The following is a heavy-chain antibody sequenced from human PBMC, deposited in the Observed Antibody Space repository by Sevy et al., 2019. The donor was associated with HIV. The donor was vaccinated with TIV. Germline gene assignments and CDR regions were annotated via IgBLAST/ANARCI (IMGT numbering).Heavy chain of an antibody. CDR3: ARRLVITGTTAGGYFDY. J-gene: IGHJ4*01. CDR2: IYYSGST. CDR1: GGSISSSSYY. D-gene: IGHD1-20*01. Sequence: SETLSLTCTVSGGSISSSSYYWGWIRQPPGKGLEWIGSIYYSGSTYYNPSLKSRVTISVDTSKNQFSLKLSSVTAADTAAYYCARRLVITGTTAGGYFDYWGRGTLVTVSS. V-gene: IGHV4-39*01.